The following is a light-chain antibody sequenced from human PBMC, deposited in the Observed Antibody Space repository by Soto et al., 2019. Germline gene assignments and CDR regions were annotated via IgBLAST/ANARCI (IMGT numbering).Light chain of an antibody. Sequence: DIQMTQSPSTLSASVGDRVIITCRGSQTVERWMAWYQQKPGKAPKLLISDVSTLERGVPSRFSGSGSATEFTLTISGLQPDDFATYYCQQYKDYVYTFGQGTKVESK. CDR1: QTVERW. CDR3: QQYKDYVYT. V-gene: IGKV1-5*01. J-gene: IGKJ2*01. CDR2: DVS.